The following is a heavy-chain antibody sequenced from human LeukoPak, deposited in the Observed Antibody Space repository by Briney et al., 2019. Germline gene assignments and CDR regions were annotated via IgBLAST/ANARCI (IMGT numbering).Heavy chain of an antibody. CDR3: ARVRSSSWSPVSDY. CDR1: VYSIISGYY. J-gene: IGHJ4*02. CDR2: IYHSGST. D-gene: IGHD6-13*01. Sequence: PSETLSLTCTVSVYSIISGYYWGWIRQPPGKGLEWIGSIYHSGSTYYNPSLKSRVTISVDTSKNQFSLKLSSVTAADTAVYYCARVRSSSWSPVSDYWGQGTLVTVSS. V-gene: IGHV4-38-2*02.